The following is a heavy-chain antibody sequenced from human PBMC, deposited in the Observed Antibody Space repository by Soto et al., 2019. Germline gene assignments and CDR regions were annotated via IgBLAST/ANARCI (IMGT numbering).Heavy chain of an antibody. CDR3: ARVGATAEFDH. V-gene: IGHV4-59*01. CDR1: GGSITTYY. CDR2: MSFVGRT. Sequence: SETLSLTCTVSGGSITTYYWSWIRQPPGKRLQWIGYMSFVGRTDYNPSLKSRVTISGDTSKNQFSLNLTSVTAADTAVYFCARVGATAEFDHWGRGSLVTVSS. D-gene: IGHD1-26*01. J-gene: IGHJ4*02.